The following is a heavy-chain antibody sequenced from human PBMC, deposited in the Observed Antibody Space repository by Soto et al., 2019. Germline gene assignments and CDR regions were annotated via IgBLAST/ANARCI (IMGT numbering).Heavy chain of an antibody. Sequence: SQTLSLTWSVSGGSISTYYWSWIRQPPGKGLEWIGYIYYSGSTNFNPSLKSRVTISVDTSKSQFSLKLSSVTAADTAVYYCAGTLGELSFLTFDIWGQGTMVTVSS. CDR2: IYYSGST. V-gene: IGHV4-59*08. CDR3: AGTLGELSFLTFDI. J-gene: IGHJ3*02. D-gene: IGHD3-16*02. CDR1: GGSISTYY.